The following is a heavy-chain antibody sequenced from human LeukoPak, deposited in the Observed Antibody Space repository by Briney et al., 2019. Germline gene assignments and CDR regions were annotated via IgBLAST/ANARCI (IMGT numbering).Heavy chain of an antibody. V-gene: IGHV4-39*02. D-gene: IGHD4-17*01. J-gene: IGHJ4*02. CDR3: ARESGSVTSEVDFDY. CDR2: IYYSGST. CDR1: GGSISSSSYY. Sequence: PSETLSLTCTVSGGSISSSSYYWGWIRQPPGKGLEWIGSIYYSGSTYYNPSLKSRVTISVDTSKNQFSLKLSSVTAADTAVYYCARESGSVTSEVDFDYWGQGTLVTVSS.